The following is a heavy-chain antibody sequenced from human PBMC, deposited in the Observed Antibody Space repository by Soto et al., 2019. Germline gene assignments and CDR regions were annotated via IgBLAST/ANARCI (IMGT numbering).Heavy chain of an antibody. J-gene: IGHJ3*02. CDR3: AKGLPEMFHDFGS. CDR2: IYPGDSDT. D-gene: IGHD3-10*02. V-gene: IGHV5-51*01. CDR1: GYGFTRYW. Sequence: PRESLKISYKASGYGFTRYWIGWVRQMPGKGLEWMGIIYPGDSDTRYSPSFQGQVTISADKSISTAYLQWSSLKASDSAMYYGAKGLPEMFHDFGSWCQGTMVTVPS.